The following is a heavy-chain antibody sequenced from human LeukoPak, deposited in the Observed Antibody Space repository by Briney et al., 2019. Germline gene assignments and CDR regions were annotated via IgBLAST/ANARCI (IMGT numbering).Heavy chain of an antibody. V-gene: IGHV3-53*01. Sequence: RGSLRLSCAASGFSVSSNYMSWVRQAPGKGLEWVSVIYSGDRTYYADSVKGRFTISRDNAKNSLYLQMNSLRAEDTAVYYCAELGITMTGGVWGKGTTVTISS. CDR3: AELGITMTGGV. CDR2: IYSGDRT. J-gene: IGHJ6*04. CDR1: GFSVSSNY. D-gene: IGHD3-10*02.